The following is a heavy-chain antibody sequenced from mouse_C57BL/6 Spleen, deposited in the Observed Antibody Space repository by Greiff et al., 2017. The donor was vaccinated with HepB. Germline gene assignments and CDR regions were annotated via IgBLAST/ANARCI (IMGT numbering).Heavy chain of an antibody. D-gene: IGHD2-3*01. CDR2: INPSNGGT. J-gene: IGHJ4*01. V-gene: IGHV1-53*01. CDR1: GYTFTSYW. Sequence: VQLQQPGTELVKPGASVKLSCKASGYTFTSYWMHWVKQRPGQGLEWIGNINPSNGGTNYNEKFKSKATLTVDKSSSTAYMQLSSLTSEDSAVYYCARSGNYDGYYGYAMDYWGQGTSVTVSS. CDR3: ARSGNYDGYYGYAMDY.